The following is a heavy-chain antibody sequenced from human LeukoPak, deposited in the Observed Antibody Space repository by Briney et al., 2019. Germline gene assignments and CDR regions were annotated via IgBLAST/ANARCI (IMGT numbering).Heavy chain of an antibody. CDR1: GYTFTGYY. Sequence: ASVKVSCKASGYTFTGYYMHWVRQAPGQGLEWMGWINPNSGGTNYAQKFQGRVTMTRDTSISTAYMELSRLRSDDTAVYYCARERPELGYCSSTSCHNYYYGMDVWGQGTTVTVSS. CDR2: INPNSGGT. D-gene: IGHD2-2*02. CDR3: ARERPELGYCSSTSCHNYYYGMDV. V-gene: IGHV1-2*02. J-gene: IGHJ6*02.